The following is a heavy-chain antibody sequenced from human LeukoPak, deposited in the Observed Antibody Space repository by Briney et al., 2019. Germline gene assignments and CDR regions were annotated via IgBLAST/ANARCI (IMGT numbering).Heavy chain of an antibody. CDR3: ARLKWGSSWRYYGMDV. CDR2: IYTSGST. V-gene: IGHV4-61*02. Sequence: SETLSLTCTVSGGSISSGSYYWSWIRQPAGKGLEWIGRIYTSGSTNYNPSLKSRVTISVDTSKNQFSLKLSSVTAADTAVYYCARLKWGSSWRYYGMDVWGQGTTVTVSS. J-gene: IGHJ6*02. D-gene: IGHD6-13*01. CDR1: GGSISSGSYY.